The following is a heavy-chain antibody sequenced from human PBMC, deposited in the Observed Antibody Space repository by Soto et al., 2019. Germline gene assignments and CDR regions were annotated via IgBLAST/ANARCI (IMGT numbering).Heavy chain of an antibody. CDR1: GFTFSSYW. Sequence: PGGSLRLSCAASGFTFSSYWMHWVRQAPGKGLVWVSRINSDGSSTSYADSVKGRFTISRDNSKNTLYLQMNSLRAEDTAVYYCAIGSRGEPPYYYGMDVWGQGTTVTVSS. V-gene: IGHV3-74*01. J-gene: IGHJ6*02. CDR2: INSDGSST. CDR3: AIGSRGEPPYYYGMDV.